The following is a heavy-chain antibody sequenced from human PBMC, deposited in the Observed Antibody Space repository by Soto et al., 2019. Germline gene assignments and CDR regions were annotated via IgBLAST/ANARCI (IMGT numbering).Heavy chain of an antibody. CDR2: ISWNSGSI. CDR3: AKDSSPYSSSPYYFDY. J-gene: IGHJ4*02. D-gene: IGHD6-13*01. CDR1: GFTFDDYA. V-gene: IGHV3-9*01. Sequence: GGSLRLSCAASGFTFDDYAMHWVRQAPGKGLEWVSGISWNSGSIGYADSVKGRFTISRDNAKNSLYLQMNSLRAEDTALYYCAKDSSPYSSSPYYFDYWGQGTLVTVSS.